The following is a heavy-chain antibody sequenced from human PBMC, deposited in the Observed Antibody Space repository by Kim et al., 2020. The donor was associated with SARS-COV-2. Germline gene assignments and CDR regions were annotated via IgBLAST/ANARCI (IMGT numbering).Heavy chain of an antibody. Sequence: GGSLRLSCAASGFTFSSYGMHWVRQAPGKGLEWVAVIWYDGSNKYYADSVKGRFTISRDNSKNTLYLQMNSLRAEDTAVYYCAREYNWNDHGAFGIWGQGTMVTVSS. CDR1: GFTFSSYG. D-gene: IGHD1-20*01. J-gene: IGHJ3*02. CDR2: IWYDGSNK. V-gene: IGHV3-33*01. CDR3: AREYNWNDHGAFGI.